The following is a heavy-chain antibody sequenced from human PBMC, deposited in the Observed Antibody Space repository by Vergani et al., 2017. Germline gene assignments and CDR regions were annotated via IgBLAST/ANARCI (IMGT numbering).Heavy chain of an antibody. CDR2: ISWDGGSK. CDR1: GFTFDDYT. D-gene: IGHD6-13*01. J-gene: IGHJ4*02. Sequence: EVQLVESGGVVVQPGGSLRLSCAASGFTFDDYTMHWVRQAPGKGLEWVSLISWDGGSKYYADSVKGRFTISRDNSKNSLYLQMNSLRTEDTALYYCAKDMGIAAEGXFDYWGQGTLVTVSS. V-gene: IGHV3-43*01. CDR3: AKDMGIAAEGXFDY.